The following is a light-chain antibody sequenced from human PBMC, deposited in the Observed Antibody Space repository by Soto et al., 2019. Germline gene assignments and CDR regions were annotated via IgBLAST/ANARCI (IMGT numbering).Light chain of an antibody. J-gene: IGKJ1*01. Sequence: GDRVTITGRASQTISSWLAWYQQKPGKAPTLLIYDASTLERGVPSRFSGTGSGTEFTLSIDSLQPDDFATYYCQQYHTSSITFGQGTKVDIK. CDR1: QTISSW. CDR3: QQYHTSSIT. CDR2: DAS. V-gene: IGKV1-5*01.